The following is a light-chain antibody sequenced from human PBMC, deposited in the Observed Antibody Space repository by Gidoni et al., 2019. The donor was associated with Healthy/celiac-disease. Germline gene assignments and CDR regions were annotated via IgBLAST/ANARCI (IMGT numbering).Light chain of an antibody. Sequence: DIQMPQSPSSLSASVGDRLTITCRASQSISSYLNWYQQKPGKAPKLLIYAASSLQSGVPSRFSGSGSGTDCTLTISSLQPEDFATYYCQQSYSTPLTFGGGTKVEIK. CDR3: QQSYSTPLT. CDR2: AAS. J-gene: IGKJ4*01. CDR1: QSISSY. V-gene: IGKV1-39*01.